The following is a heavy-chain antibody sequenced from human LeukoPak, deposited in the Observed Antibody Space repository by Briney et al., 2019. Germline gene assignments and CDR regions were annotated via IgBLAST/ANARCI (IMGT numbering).Heavy chain of an antibody. CDR2: ISGSSSYI. D-gene: IGHD5-18*01. CDR3: ARDNTGGYGLIDY. V-gene: IGHV3-21*01. CDR1: GFTFSSYS. J-gene: IGHJ4*02. Sequence: GGSLRLSCAASGFTFSSYSMNWVRQAPGKGLEWVSFISGSSSYIYYADSVKGRFTISRDNAKNSLYLQMNSLRAEDTAVYYCARDNTGGYGLIDYWGQGTLVTVSS.